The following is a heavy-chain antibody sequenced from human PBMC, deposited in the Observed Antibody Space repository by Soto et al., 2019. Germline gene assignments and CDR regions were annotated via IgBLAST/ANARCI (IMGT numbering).Heavy chain of an antibody. V-gene: IGHV4-30-2*01. CDR1: GGSISSGGYS. CDR3: ARFGSYQYYFDY. Sequence: SETLSLTCAVSGGSISSGGYSWSWIRQPPGKGLEWIGYIYHSGSTYYNPSLKSRVTISVDRSKNQFSLKLSSVTAADTAVYYCARFGSYQYYFDYWGQGTLVTVSS. J-gene: IGHJ4*02. D-gene: IGHD1-26*01. CDR2: IYHSGST.